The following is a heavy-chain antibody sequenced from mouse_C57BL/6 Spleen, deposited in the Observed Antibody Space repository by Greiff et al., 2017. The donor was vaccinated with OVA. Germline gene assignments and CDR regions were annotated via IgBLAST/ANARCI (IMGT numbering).Heavy chain of an antibody. J-gene: IGHJ2*01. D-gene: IGHD1-1*02. V-gene: IGHV1-82*01. Sequence: VQLQQSGPELVKPGASVKISCKASGYAFSSSWMNWVKQRPGKGLEWIGRIYPGDGDPNYNGKFKGKATLTAYKSSSTAYMQLSSLTSEDSAVYFCARKGGFDYWGQGTTLTVSS. CDR3: ARKGGFDY. CDR1: GYAFSSSW. CDR2: IYPGDGDP.